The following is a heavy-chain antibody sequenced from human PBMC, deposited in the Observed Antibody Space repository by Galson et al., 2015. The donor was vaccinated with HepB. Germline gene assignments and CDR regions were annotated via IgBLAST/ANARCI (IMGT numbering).Heavy chain of an antibody. Sequence: SVKVSCKASGGTFSSYAISWVRQAPGQGLEWMGGIIPIFGTANYAQKFQGRVTITADESTSTAYMELSSLRSEDTAVYYCARVHGGNSNWFDPWGQGTLVTVSS. J-gene: IGHJ5*02. CDR2: IIPIFGTA. CDR1: GGTFSSYA. D-gene: IGHD4-23*01. CDR3: ARVHGGNSNWFDP. V-gene: IGHV1-69*13.